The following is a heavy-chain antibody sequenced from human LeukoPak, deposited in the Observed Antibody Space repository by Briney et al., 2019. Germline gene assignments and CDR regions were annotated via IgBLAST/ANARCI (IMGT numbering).Heavy chain of an antibody. J-gene: IGHJ6*02. CDR1: GGSISSYY. V-gene: IGHV4-59*01. CDR2: IYYSGST. Sequence: SETLSLTCTVSGGSISSYYWSWIRQPPGKGLEWIGYIYYSGSTNYNPSLKSRVTISVDTSKNQFSLKLSSVTAADTAVYYCARAWAGDYYYYGMDVWGQGTTVTVSS. CDR3: ARAWAGDYYYYGMDV. D-gene: IGHD6-19*01.